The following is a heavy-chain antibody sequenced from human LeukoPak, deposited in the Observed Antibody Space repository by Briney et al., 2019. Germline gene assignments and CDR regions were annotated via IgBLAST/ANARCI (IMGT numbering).Heavy chain of an antibody. CDR2: IYYSGST. J-gene: IGHJ4*02. V-gene: IGHV4-59*01. Sequence: SETLSLTCTVSGGSISSYYWSWIRQPPGKGLEWIGYIYYSGSTNYNPSLKSRVTISVDTSKNQFSLKLSSVTAADTAVYYCARVGDYGDYDYWGQGTLVTVSS. CDR1: GGSISSYY. CDR3: ARVGDYGDYDY. D-gene: IGHD4-17*01.